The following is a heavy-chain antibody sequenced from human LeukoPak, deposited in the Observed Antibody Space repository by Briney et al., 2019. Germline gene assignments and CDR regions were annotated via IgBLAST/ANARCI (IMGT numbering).Heavy chain of an antibody. V-gene: IGHV4-39*01. J-gene: IGHJ5*02. CDR1: GGSISSSSYY. Sequence: SETLSLTCPVSGGSISSSSYYWGWIRQPPGKGLEWIGSITYSGSTNYNPSPKSRVTISVDTSRNQFSLKLTSVTAADTAVYYCASQGAMVPNWFDPWGQGTLVTVSS. CDR3: ASQGAMVPNWFDP. CDR2: ITYSGST. D-gene: IGHD3-10*01.